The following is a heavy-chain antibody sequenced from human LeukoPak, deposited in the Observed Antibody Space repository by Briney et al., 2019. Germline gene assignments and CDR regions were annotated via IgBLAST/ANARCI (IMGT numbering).Heavy chain of an antibody. V-gene: IGHV3-48*03. CDR3: ARQDDDTGYYFDY. CDR2: ISSSGSTI. J-gene: IGHJ4*02. Sequence: GGSLRLSCAASGFTFSSYEMNWVRQAPGRGREGVSYISSSGSTIYYADSVKGRFTISGDNAKNSLYLQMNSLRAEDTAVYYCARQDDDTGYYFDYWGQGTLVTVSS. D-gene: IGHD1-1*01. CDR1: GFTFSSYE.